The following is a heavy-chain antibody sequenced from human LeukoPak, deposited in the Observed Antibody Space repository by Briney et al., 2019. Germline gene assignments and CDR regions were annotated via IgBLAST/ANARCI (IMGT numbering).Heavy chain of an antibody. CDR3: ARRDLMVYAIFDY. V-gene: IGHV3-48*03. Sequence: GGSLRLSCAASGFTFSSYEMNWVRQAPGKGLEWVSYISSSGSTIYYADSVKGRFTISRDNAKNSLYLQMNSLRAEDTAVYYCARRDLMVYAIFDYWGQGTLVTVSS. CDR1: GFTFSSYE. CDR2: ISSSGSTI. D-gene: IGHD2-8*01. J-gene: IGHJ4*02.